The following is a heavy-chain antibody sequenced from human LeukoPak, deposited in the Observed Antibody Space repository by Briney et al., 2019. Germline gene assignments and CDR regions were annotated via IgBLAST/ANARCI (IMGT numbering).Heavy chain of an antibody. D-gene: IGHD3-9*01. Sequence: ASVKVSSTASGYTFTSYDINWVRQATGQGLEWMGWMNPNSGNTGYAQKFQGRVTMTRNTSISTAYMELSSLRSEDTAVYYCARYFDWYDAFDIWGQGTMVTVSS. CDR2: MNPNSGNT. CDR1: GYTFTSYD. J-gene: IGHJ3*02. V-gene: IGHV1-8*01. CDR3: ARYFDWYDAFDI.